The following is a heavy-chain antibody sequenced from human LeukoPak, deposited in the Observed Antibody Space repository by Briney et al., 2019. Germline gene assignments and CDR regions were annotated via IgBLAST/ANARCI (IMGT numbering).Heavy chain of an antibody. J-gene: IGHJ4*02. CDR3: ARGTALWFGELLPHDY. CDR2: MNPNSGNT. V-gene: IGHV1-8*01. CDR1: GYTFTSYD. D-gene: IGHD3-10*01. Sequence: ASVKGSCKAAGYTFTSYDINWVRQATAQGREWMGGMNPNSGNTGYAQKFQGRVTMTRTTSISTAYMELSSLRSEDTAVYYCARGTALWFGELLPHDYWGQGTLVTVSS.